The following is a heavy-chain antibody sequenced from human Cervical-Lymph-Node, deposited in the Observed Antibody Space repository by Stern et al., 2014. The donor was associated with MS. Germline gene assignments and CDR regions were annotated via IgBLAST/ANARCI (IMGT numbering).Heavy chain of an antibody. Sequence: VQLVESGAAVKKPGESLKISCTGSGYSFTSYWIAWVRHMPGKGLEWMGIVDPGDADTRYSPSFQGQVSISADKSTSTAYLQWSSLKASDTAMYYCARTRYSSSWYTFDPWGQGTLVTVSS. CDR1: GYSFTSYW. CDR3: ARTRYSSSWYTFDP. V-gene: IGHV5-51*01. J-gene: IGHJ5*02. CDR2: VDPGDADT. D-gene: IGHD6-13*01.